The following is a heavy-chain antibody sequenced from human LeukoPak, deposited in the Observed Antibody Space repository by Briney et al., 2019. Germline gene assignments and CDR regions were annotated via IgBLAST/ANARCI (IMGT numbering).Heavy chain of an antibody. J-gene: IGHJ5*02. Sequence: ASVKVSCKASGYTFTGYYMHWVRQAPGQGLEWMGWMNPNSGNTGYAQKFQGRVTITRNTSISTAYMELSSLRSEDTAVYYCARERYGGNPWGQGTLVTVSS. D-gene: IGHD2-15*01. V-gene: IGHV1-8*03. CDR1: GYTFTGYY. CDR2: MNPNSGNT. CDR3: ARERYGGNP.